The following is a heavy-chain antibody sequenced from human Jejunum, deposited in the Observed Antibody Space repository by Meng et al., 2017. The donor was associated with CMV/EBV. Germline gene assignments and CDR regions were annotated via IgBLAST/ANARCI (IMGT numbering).Heavy chain of an antibody. CDR3: ARTTLDCTNGVCYEY. D-gene: IGHD2-8*01. V-gene: IGHV1-18*01. CDR2: ISGYNGET. J-gene: IGHJ4*02. CDR1: YTFTTYG. Sequence: YTFTTYGINSLRQAPGQGFEWMTWISGYNGETTYSQKFQGRVTTTTDTSTNTAYMELMSLKSDDTAVYYCARTTLDCTNGVCYEYWGQGTLVTVSS.